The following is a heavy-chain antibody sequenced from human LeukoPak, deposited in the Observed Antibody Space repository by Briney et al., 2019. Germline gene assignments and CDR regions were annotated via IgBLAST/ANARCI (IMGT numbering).Heavy chain of an antibody. D-gene: IGHD6-13*01. J-gene: IGHJ4*02. Sequence: GASVKVSCKASGYTFTSYDINWVRQATGQGLEWMGWMNPNSGNTGYAQKFQGRVTITRNTSISTAYMELSSLRSEDTAVYYCARGHSIAAAAIGYWGQGTLVTVSS. CDR1: GYTFTSYD. CDR2: MNPNSGNT. CDR3: ARGHSIAAAAIGY. V-gene: IGHV1-8*03.